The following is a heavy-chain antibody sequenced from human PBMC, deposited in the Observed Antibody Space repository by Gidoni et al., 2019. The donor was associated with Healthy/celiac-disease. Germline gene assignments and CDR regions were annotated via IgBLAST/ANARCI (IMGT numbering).Heavy chain of an antibody. V-gene: IGHV4-34*01. J-gene: IGHJ6*02. D-gene: IGHD3-10*01. CDR1: VGSFIGYY. Sequence: QLQLQHWGAGLLKPSETLSLTCSVYVGSFIGYYWSWIRHPPGKGLEWIGEINHSVSTNYNPSLKSRVTISVDTSKNQFSLKRSSVTDADTAVYYCARIRGITMVRGRGMDVWGQGTTVTVSS. CDR3: ARIRGITMVRGRGMDV. CDR2: INHSVST.